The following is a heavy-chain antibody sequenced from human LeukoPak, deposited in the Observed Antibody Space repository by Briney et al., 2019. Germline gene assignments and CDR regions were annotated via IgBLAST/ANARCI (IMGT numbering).Heavy chain of an antibody. V-gene: IGHV1-18*01. CDR2: ISAYNGNT. D-gene: IGHD3-22*01. CDR3: TMGDSSGYYLMVPQMGDIHAFDI. Sequence: ASVNVSCKASGYIFTSYGISWVRQPPGQGLAWMGWISAYNGNTNYAQKLQGRDTMTTDTSTSTAYMELRSLRSDDTAVYYCTMGDSSGYYLMVPQMGDIHAFDIWGQGTMVTVSS. CDR1: GYIFTSYG. J-gene: IGHJ3*02.